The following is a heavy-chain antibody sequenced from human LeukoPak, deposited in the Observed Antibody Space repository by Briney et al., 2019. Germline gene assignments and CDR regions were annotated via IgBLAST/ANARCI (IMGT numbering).Heavy chain of an antibody. D-gene: IGHD6-13*01. CDR2: TNPREGST. CDR1: GYTLTRYY. V-gene: IGHV1-46*01. Sequence: ASVKLSCKATGYTLTRYYMHRMRHAPTQEHERMGITNPREGSTSNAQKFQDRVTMTRDTSTSTVYMELSSQRSEDTAAEYCARSRIAAAGFYFDYWGQGSLVSVSS. CDR3: ARSRIAAAGFYFDY. J-gene: IGHJ4*02.